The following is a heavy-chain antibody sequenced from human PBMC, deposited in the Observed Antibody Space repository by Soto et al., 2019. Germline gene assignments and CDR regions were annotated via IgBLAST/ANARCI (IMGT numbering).Heavy chain of an antibody. Sequence: GSLRLSCAASGFTFSSYGMHWVRQAPGKGLEWVAVIWYDGSNKYYADSVKGRFTISRDNSKNTLYLQMNSLRAEDTAVYYCARDKSLVATISGAFDIWGQGTMVTVSS. J-gene: IGHJ3*02. D-gene: IGHD5-12*01. CDR2: IWYDGSNK. CDR3: ARDKSLVATISGAFDI. CDR1: GFTFSSYG. V-gene: IGHV3-33*08.